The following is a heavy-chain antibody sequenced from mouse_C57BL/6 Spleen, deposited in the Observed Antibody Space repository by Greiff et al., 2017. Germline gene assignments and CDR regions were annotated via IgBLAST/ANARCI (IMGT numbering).Heavy chain of an antibody. CDR3: AREGACCSKAAWFAY. D-gene: IGHD2-5*01. CDR1: GYAFSSYW. Sequence: QVHVKQSGAELVKPGASVKISCKASGYAFSSYWMNWVKQRPGKGLEWIGQIYPGDGDTNYNGKFKGKATLTADKSSSTAYMQLSSLTSEDSAVYFCAREGACCSKAAWFAYWGQGTLVTVSA. J-gene: IGHJ3*01. CDR2: IYPGDGDT. V-gene: IGHV1-80*01.